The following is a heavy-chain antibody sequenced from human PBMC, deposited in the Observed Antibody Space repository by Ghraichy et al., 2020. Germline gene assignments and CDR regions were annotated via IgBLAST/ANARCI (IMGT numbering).Heavy chain of an antibody. V-gene: IGHV4-34*01. Sequence: GSLRLSCAVYGGSFSGYYWSWIRQPPGKGLEWIGEINHSGSTNYNPSLKSRVTISVDTSKNQFSLKLSSVTAADTAVYYCARGWDGYNLHWGQGTLVTVSS. CDR1: GGSFSGYY. D-gene: IGHD5-24*01. CDR3: ARGWDGYNLH. J-gene: IGHJ4*02. CDR2: INHSGST.